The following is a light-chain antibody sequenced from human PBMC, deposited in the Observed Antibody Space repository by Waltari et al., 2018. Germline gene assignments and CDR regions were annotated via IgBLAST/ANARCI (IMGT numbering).Light chain of an antibody. CDR3: SSYTSSSTRV. V-gene: IGLV2-14*03. J-gene: IGLJ1*01. Sequence: QSTLTQPASVSGSPGQSITISCTGTSSDVGGHNYVSWYQQPPGKAPKPVFYDVSSRPSGVSSRFSGSKSGNTASLTIYGLQAEDEADYYCSSYTSSSTRVFGTGTRVTVL. CDR1: SSDVGGHNY. CDR2: DVS.